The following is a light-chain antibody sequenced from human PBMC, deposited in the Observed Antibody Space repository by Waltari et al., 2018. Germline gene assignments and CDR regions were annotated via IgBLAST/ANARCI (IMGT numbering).Light chain of an antibody. Sequence: EIVLTQSPGTLSLSPGVIATLSCRASQRVSSSYLAWYQQKPGQAPRLLIYGASSRATGIPDRFSGSGSGTDFTLTISRLEPEDFAVYYCQQYGSSPTFGQGTRLEIK. J-gene: IGKJ5*01. CDR2: GAS. CDR3: QQYGSSPT. V-gene: IGKV3-20*01. CDR1: QRVSSSY.